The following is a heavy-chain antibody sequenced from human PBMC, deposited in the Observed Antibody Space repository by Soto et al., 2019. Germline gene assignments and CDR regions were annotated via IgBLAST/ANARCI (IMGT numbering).Heavy chain of an antibody. CDR3: ARAGRLLWFGELRPSYYFDY. V-gene: IGHV3-74*01. Sequence: PGGSLRLSCAASGFTLSSHWMHWVRQAPGKGPVWVSRINGDGTSISYADSVEGRFTVSRDNAKNTLYLQMNSLTAADTAVYYCARAGRLLWFGELRPSYYFDYWGQGTLVTVSS. CDR1: GFTLSSHW. CDR2: INGDGTSI. D-gene: IGHD3-10*01. J-gene: IGHJ4*02.